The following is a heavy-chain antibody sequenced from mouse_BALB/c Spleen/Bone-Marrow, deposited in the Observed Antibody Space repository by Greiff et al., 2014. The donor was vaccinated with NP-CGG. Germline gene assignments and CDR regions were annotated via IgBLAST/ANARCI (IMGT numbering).Heavy chain of an antibody. V-gene: IGHV1-80*01. J-gene: IGHJ2*01. CDR3: ARGGISVDY. Sequence: QVQLQQSGAELVRPGSSVKISCESSGYVFSTYWINWVKQRPGQGLEWIGQIYPGDGDTDYNGKVKDKATLTADKSSNTAWMRLSGLTSEDSAVYFCARGGISVDYWGEGSTLTVSS. CDR1: GYVFSTYW. CDR2: IYPGDGDT.